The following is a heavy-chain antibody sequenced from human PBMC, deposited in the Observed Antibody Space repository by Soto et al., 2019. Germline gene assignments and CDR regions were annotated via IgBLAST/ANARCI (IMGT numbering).Heavy chain of an antibody. Sequence: LSLTCAISGDSVSIRSAAWNWIMQSPSRGLEWLGRTYYRSKWYNDYAVSVKSRVTINPDTSKNQFSLQLNSVTPEDTAVYYCARGIRYFDWLQDYYDYWGQGTLVTVSS. J-gene: IGHJ4*02. CDR3: ARGIRYFDWLQDYYDY. CDR1: GDSVSIRSAA. D-gene: IGHD3-9*01. V-gene: IGHV6-1*01. CDR2: TYYRSKWYN.